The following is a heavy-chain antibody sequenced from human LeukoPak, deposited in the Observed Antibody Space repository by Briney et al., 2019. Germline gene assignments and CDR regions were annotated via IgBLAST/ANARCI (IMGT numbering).Heavy chain of an antibody. Sequence: GASVKVSCKASGYTFTGYYMHWVRQAPGQRLEWMGWINTGTGKTKYSQKFQGRLSITRDTSANTTSMELSSLRSEDTAVFYCARDKRSSPYYLFDYWGQGTLVTVSS. CDR3: ARDKRSSPYYLFDY. J-gene: IGHJ4*02. D-gene: IGHD1-26*01. V-gene: IGHV1-3*04. CDR1: GYTFTGYY. CDR2: INTGTGKT.